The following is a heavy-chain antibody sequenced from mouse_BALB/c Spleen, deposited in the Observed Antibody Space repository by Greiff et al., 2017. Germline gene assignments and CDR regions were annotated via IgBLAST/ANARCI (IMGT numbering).Heavy chain of an antibody. CDR1: GFTFSSYA. CDR2: ISSGGST. J-gene: IGHJ1*01. Sequence: EVQVVESGGGLVKPGGSLKLSCAASGFTFSSYAMSWVRQTPEKRLEWVASISSGGSTYYPDSVKGRFTISRDNAKNIQYLRMSSLRSEDTAMYDCGRGRDRYERPHFDVWGAGTTVTVSS. CDR3: GRGRDRYERPHFDV. D-gene: IGHD2-14*01. V-gene: IGHV5-6-5*01.